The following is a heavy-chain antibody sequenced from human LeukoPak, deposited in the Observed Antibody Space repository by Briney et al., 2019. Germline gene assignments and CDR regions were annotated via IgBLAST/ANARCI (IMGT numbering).Heavy chain of an antibody. D-gene: IGHD3-10*01. V-gene: IGHV3-30-3*01. J-gene: IGHJ3*02. Sequence: GRSLRLSCAASGFTFSSYAMHWVRQAPGKGLEWVAVISYDGSNKYYADSVKGRFTIPRDNSKNTLYLQMNSLRAEDTAVYYCARRGAHDAFDIWGQGTMVTVSS. CDR3: ARRGAHDAFDI. CDR1: GFTFSSYA. CDR2: ISYDGSNK.